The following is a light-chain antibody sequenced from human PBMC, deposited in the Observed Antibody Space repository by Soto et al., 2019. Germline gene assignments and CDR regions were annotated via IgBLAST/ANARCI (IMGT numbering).Light chain of an antibody. V-gene: IGKV1-12*01. CDR3: QQGSSFPVT. CDR2: AAS. Sequence: DLQMTQSPSSVSASVGDRVTITCRASQRLSSWLSWYQQKPGRAPKLLIYAASTLQSGVPSRFSGSGSGTDFTLTISSLQPEDFGTYYCQQGSSFPVTFGGGTKVEVK. CDR1: QRLSSW. J-gene: IGKJ4*01.